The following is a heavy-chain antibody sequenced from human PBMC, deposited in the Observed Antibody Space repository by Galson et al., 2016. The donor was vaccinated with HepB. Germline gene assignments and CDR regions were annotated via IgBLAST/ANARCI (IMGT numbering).Heavy chain of an antibody. Sequence: SLRLSCAASGLTLSNVWMTWIRQAPGKGLEYLGHIKSKSDGGTADYATPVKGRFTIFRDDSKNTLYLQMNSLRIEDTAVYYCTPRACWGPGTLVTVSS. CDR2: IKSKSDGGTA. J-gene: IGHJ4*02. V-gene: IGHV3-15*01. CDR3: TPRAC. CDR1: GLTLSNVW.